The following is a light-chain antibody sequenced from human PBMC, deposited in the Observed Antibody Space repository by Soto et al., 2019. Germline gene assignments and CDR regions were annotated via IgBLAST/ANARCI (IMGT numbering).Light chain of an antibody. CDR2: GVT. V-gene: IGLV2-14*01. CDR1: SSDVGGYNY. Sequence: QSALTQPRSVSGSPGQSVTISCTGTSSDVGGYNYVSWYKQHPGKAPKLMIYGVTKRPSGVSNRFSGSKSGNTASLTISGLQAEDEADYYCSSYTSSSTLYVFGTGTKLTVL. CDR3: SSYTSSSTLYV. J-gene: IGLJ1*01.